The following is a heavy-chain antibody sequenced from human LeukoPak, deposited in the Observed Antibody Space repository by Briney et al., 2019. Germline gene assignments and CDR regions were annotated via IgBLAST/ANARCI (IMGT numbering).Heavy chain of an antibody. CDR1: GYTLTELS. J-gene: IGHJ4*02. CDR2: FDPEDGET. Sequence: GASVKVSCKASGYTLTELSMHWVRQAPGKGLEWMGGFDPEDGETIYAQKFQGRVTMTEDTSTDTAYMELSSLRSEDTAVYYCATAGWPARYFDYWGQGTLVTVSS. CDR3: ATAGWPARYFDY. V-gene: IGHV1-24*01.